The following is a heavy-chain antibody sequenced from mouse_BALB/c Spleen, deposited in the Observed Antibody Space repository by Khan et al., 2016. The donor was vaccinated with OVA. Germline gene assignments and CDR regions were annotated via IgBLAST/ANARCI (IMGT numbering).Heavy chain of an antibody. CDR2: INPSSGYT. V-gene: IGHV1-7*01. CDR3: ARDRINY. Sequence: QVQLKQSGAELAKPGASVKMSCKASGYTFSTYWIHWVKQRPGQGLEWIGYINPSSGYTYYNQRFNDKATLTADKSSSTAYMQLSSLTSEDSAVYYCARDRINYWGQGTTLTVSS. J-gene: IGHJ2*01. CDR1: GYTFSTYW.